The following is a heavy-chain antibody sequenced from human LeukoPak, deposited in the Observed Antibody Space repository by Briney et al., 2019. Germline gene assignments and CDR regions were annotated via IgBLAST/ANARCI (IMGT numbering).Heavy chain of an antibody. CDR2: ISSSGSTI. Sequence: GGSLRLSCAASGFTFSSYGMSWVRQAPGKGLEWVSYISSSGSTIYYADSVKGRFTISRDNAKNSLYLQMNSLRAEDTAVYYCARGPMTGQFRYWGQGTLVTVSS. V-gene: IGHV3-48*04. J-gene: IGHJ4*02. D-gene: IGHD3-9*01. CDR1: GFTFSSYG. CDR3: ARGPMTGQFRY.